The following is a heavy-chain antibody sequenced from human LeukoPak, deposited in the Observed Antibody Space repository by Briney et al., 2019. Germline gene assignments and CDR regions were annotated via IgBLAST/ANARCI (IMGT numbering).Heavy chain of an antibody. CDR3: ARVSAAGCTRLFDY. Sequence: SETLSLTCTVSGGSISSGSYYWSWIRQPAGKGLEWIGRIYTSGSTNYNPSRKSRVTISLDTSKNQFSLKLNSVTTTDSAVYYCARVSAAGCTRLFDYWDQGTLDTVSS. J-gene: IGHJ4*02. CDR1: GGSISSGSYY. D-gene: IGHD6-13*01. V-gene: IGHV4-61*02. CDR2: IYTSGST.